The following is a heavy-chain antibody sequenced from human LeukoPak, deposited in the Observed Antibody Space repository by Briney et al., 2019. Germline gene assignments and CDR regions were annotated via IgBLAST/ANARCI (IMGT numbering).Heavy chain of an antibody. CDR3: AREVSGSSGYYYYHYYYFDY. CDR2: INPSGGST. V-gene: IGHV1-46*01. CDR1: GYTFTSYY. D-gene: IGHD3-22*01. Sequence: GASVKVSCKASGYTFTSYYMHWVRQAPGQGLEWMAIINPSGGSTNYAQKFQGRVTMTRDTSTSTVYMELSSLRSEDTAVYYCAREVSGSSGYYYYHYYYFDYWGQGTLVTVSS. J-gene: IGHJ4*02.